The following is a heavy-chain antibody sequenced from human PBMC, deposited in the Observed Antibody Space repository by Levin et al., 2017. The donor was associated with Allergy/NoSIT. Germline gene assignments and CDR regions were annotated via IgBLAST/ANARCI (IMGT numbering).Heavy chain of an antibody. CDR3: AQDAIRGSDQPYYFDY. CDR1: GFTFNNYA. V-gene: IGHV3-23*01. D-gene: IGHD6-19*01. Sequence: GESLKISCAASGFTFNNYAMSWVRQAPGKGLEWVSAIINSGVGTYYADSVKGRFTISRDNSKKTMYLQMNSLRAEDTAVYFYAQDAIRGSDQPYYFDYWGQGTLVTASS. CDR2: IINSGVGT. J-gene: IGHJ4*02.